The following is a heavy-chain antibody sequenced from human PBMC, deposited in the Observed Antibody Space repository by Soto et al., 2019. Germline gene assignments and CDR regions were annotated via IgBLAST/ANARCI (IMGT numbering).Heavy chain of an antibody. J-gene: IGHJ6*03. CDR3: TTVSSRTYYYYYMDV. V-gene: IGHV3-15*07. Sequence: GGSLRLSCVASGFTFTNAWMSWVRQAPGKGLEWVGRIRSKADGATAEYAAPVKGRFTISRDDSKNTLYLQMNSLKTEDTAVYYCTTVSSRTYYYYYMDVWGKGTTVTVSS. CDR1: GFTFTNAW. D-gene: IGHD6-13*01. CDR2: IRSKADGATA.